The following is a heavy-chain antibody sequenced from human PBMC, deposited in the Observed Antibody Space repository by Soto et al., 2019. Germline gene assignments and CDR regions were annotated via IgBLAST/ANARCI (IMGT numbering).Heavy chain of an antibody. Sequence: QVQLVQSGAEVKKPGSSVKVSCKASGGTFSSYAISWVRQAPGQGLEWMGGIIPIFGTANYAQKFQGRVTITADESTSTAYMELSSLRSEDTAVYYCAREPQPGYYDYVWGSYRLGYYFDYWGQGTLVTVSS. CDR3: AREPQPGYYDYVWGSYRLGYYFDY. D-gene: IGHD3-16*02. CDR2: IIPIFGTA. CDR1: GGTFSSYA. V-gene: IGHV1-69*01. J-gene: IGHJ4*02.